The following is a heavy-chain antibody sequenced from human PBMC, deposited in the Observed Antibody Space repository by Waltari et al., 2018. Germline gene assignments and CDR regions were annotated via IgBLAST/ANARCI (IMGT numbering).Heavy chain of an antibody. D-gene: IGHD1-7*01. J-gene: IGHJ6*03. Sequence: EVQLVESGGGLVQPGGSLRLSFAASGFTFNSYSMNWVSQAPGEGPEWVSTISGNGVSRYYADSVEGRFTISRDNSRNTVYLQMSSLRAEDTAIYYCAKAHWDYGNYYYYYMDGWGNGTTVIVSS. CDR2: ISGNGVSR. V-gene: IGHV3-23*04. CDR3: AKAHWDYGNYYYYYMDG. CDR1: GFTFNSYS.